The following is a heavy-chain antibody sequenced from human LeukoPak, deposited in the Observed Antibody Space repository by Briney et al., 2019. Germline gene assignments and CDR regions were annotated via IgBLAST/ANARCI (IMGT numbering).Heavy chain of an antibody. CDR2: ISGDGGRT. V-gene: IGHV3-43*02. CDR3: AKDVEFRGSKRWYCGMDV. CDR1: GFTFDDYA. J-gene: IGHJ6*02. D-gene: IGHD3-10*01. Sequence: GGSLRLSCAASGFTFDDYAMHWGRQAPEKGLEWVSLISGDGGRTYSADSVKGRFTISRDNSKNSLDLQMNNLRTEDTGLYYCAKDVEFRGSKRWYCGMDVWGQGTTVTVSS.